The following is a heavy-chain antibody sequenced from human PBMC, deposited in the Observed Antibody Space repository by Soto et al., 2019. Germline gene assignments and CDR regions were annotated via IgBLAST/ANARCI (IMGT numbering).Heavy chain of an antibody. J-gene: IGHJ4*02. D-gene: IGHD6-13*01. CDR1: GGSISSYY. V-gene: IGHV4-59*01. CDR2: VYYSGST. CDR3: ARRSSSWTEYYFDY. Sequence: TSETLSLTCTVSGGSISSYYWSWIRQPPGKGLEWIGYVYYSGSTNYNPSPKSRVTISVDTSKNQFSLKLSSVTAADTAVYYCARRSSSWTEYYFDYWGQGTLVTVSS.